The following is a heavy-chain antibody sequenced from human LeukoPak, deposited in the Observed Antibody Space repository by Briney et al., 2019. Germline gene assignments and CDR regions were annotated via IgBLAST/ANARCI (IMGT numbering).Heavy chain of an antibody. Sequence: PSETLSLTCTVSGGTISNYYWSWIRQPPGKGLEWIGEINHSGSTNYNPSLKSRVTISVDTSKNQFSLKLSSVTAADTAVYYCARGRLYCSGGSCYPWFDPWGQGTLVTVSS. CDR2: INHSGST. V-gene: IGHV4-34*01. D-gene: IGHD2-15*01. J-gene: IGHJ5*02. CDR3: ARGRLYCSGGSCYPWFDP. CDR1: GGTISNYY.